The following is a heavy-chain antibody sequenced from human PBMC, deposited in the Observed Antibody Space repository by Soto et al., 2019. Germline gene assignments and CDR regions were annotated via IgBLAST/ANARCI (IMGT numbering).Heavy chain of an antibody. CDR2: ILPIVDAT. Sequence: QVQLVQSGTEVKKPGSSVKVSCKASGGTFSRHAVNWVRQAPGQGLEWMGAILPIVDATNDAQKFQDRVTITADESTGTVYMVLRSLRSEATAVYFCEGAPPNDDGDHDAFDIWGQGTLVIVSS. V-gene: IGHV1-69*12. J-gene: IGHJ3*02. CDR1: GGTFSRHA. D-gene: IGHD4-17*01. CDR3: EGAPPNDDGDHDAFDI.